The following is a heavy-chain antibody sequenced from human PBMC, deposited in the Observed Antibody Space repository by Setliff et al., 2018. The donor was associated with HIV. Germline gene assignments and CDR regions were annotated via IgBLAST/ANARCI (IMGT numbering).Heavy chain of an antibody. Sequence: SVKVSCKASGGTFSSYAISWVRQAPGQGLEWMGGIIPILGIANYAQKFQGRVTITADKSTSTANMELSSLRSEDTAVYYCARSRRIQLWLPLNYWGQGTLVTVSS. V-gene: IGHV1-69*10. CDR2: IIPILGIA. CDR1: GGTFSSYA. CDR3: ARSRRIQLWLPLNY. J-gene: IGHJ4*02. D-gene: IGHD5-18*01.